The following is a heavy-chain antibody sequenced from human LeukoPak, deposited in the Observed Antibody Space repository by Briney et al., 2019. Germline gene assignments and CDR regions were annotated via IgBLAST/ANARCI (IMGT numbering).Heavy chain of an antibody. J-gene: IGHJ4*02. D-gene: IGHD3/OR15-3a*01. CDR3: ARTGLGMYSFDS. V-gene: IGHV3-48*01. CDR2: ITGSSSTI. CDR1: GFTFSNS. Sequence: PGGSLRLSCAASGFTFSNSTNWVRQAAGKGLEWVSYITGSSSTINYADSVKGRFTISRDKAKNSLYLQMNSLRAEDTAVYYCARTGLGMYSFDSWGQGTLVTVSS.